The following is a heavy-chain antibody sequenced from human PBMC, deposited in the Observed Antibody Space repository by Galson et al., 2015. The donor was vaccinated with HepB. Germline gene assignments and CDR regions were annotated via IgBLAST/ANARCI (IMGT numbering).Heavy chain of an antibody. Sequence: SVKVSCKASGGTFSSYAISWVRQAPGQGLEWMGGIIPIFGTANYAQKFQGRVTITADESTSTAYMELSSLRSEDTAVYYCARAPANQYYFDYWGQGTLVTVSS. J-gene: IGHJ4*02. CDR1: GGTFSSYA. V-gene: IGHV1-69*13. D-gene: IGHD4/OR15-4a*01. CDR3: ARAPANQYYFDY. CDR2: IIPIFGTA.